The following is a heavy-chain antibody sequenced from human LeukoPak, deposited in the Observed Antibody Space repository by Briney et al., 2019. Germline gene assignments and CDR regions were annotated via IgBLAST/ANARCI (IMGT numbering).Heavy chain of an antibody. CDR3: ARVNDFWSGSWDS. J-gene: IGHJ4*02. CDR2: INPKRGDT. CDR1: GYTFTGNY. Sequence: ASVRVSCKASGYTFTGNYMHWVRQAPGQGLEWMGWINPKRGDTQYAQKFQVRVTMTRDTSISTAYMELSGLGSDDTAVYYCARVNDFWSGSWDSWGQGTLVTVSS. D-gene: IGHD3-3*01. V-gene: IGHV1-2*02.